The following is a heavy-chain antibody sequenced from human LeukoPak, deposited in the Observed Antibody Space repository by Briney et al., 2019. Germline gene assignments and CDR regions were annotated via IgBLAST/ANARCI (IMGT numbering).Heavy chain of an antibody. J-gene: IGHJ4*02. D-gene: IGHD3-22*01. CDR1: GFTFSSYW. CDR2: IKQDGSEK. V-gene: IGHV3-7*01. Sequence: GGSLRLSCAASGFTFSSYWMSWVRQAPGKGLEWVANIKQDGSEKYYVDSVKGRFTISRDNAKNSLYLQMNSLRAEDTAVYYCAREGSGYYYRKYYFDYWGQGTLVTVSS. CDR3: AREGSGYYYRKYYFDY.